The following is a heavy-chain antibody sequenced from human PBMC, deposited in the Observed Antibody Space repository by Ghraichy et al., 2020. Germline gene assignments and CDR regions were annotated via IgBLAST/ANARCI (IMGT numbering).Heavy chain of an antibody. CDR3: AVIHSTYYFDY. CDR2: ISGSGGGT. D-gene: IGHD3-16*02. Sequence: GGSLRLSCAASGFTFSSYAMSWVRQAPGKGLEWVSTISGSGGGTYDADSVKGRFTISRDNSKNTLYLQMNSLRAEDTALYYCAVIHSTYYFDYWGQGTLVTVSS. CDR1: GFTFSSYA. J-gene: IGHJ4*02. V-gene: IGHV3-23*01.